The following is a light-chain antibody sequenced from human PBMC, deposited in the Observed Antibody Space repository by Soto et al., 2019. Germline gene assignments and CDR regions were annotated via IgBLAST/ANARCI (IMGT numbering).Light chain of an antibody. CDR1: SSDGGGYND. CDR3: FSYTSSRAYV. J-gene: IGLJ1*01. CDR2: EVS. V-gene: IGLV2-14*01. Sequence: QSVLTQPASVSGSPGQSITISCTGTSSDGGGYNDVSWYQQHPGKAPKLMIYEVSNRPSGVSNRFSGSKSGNTASLTISGLQAEDETDYYCFSYTSSRAYVFGTGTKVTVL.